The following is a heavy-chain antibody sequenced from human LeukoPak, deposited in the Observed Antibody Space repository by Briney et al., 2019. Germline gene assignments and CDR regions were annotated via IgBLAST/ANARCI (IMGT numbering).Heavy chain of an antibody. D-gene: IGHD3-10*01. V-gene: IGHV1-8*02. J-gene: IGHJ4*02. CDR2: MNPNSGNT. CDR1: GYTFTSYD. Sequence: AASVKVSCKASGYTFTSYDINWVRQATGQGLEWMGWMNPNSGNTGYAQKFQGRVTMTRNTSISTAYMELSSLRSEDTAVYYCARAQGGFGELSYYFDYWGQGTLVTVSS. CDR3: ARAQGGFGELSYYFDY.